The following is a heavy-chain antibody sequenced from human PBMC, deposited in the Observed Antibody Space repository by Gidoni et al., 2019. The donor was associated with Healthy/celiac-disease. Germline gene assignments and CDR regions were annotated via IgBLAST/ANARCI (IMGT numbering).Heavy chain of an antibody. CDR1: GFTFSSYS. CDR2: ISSSSSTI. CDR3: ARDDDLEYYDFWSGYYYARGQRYFDY. V-gene: IGHV3-48*02. D-gene: IGHD3-3*01. Sequence: EVQLVESGGGLVQPGGSLRLSCAASGFTFSSYSMNWVRQAPGKGLEWVSYISSSSSTIYYADSVKGRFTISRDNAKNSLYLQMNSLRDEDTAVYYCARDDDLEYYDFWSGYYYARGQRYFDYWGQGTLVTVSS. J-gene: IGHJ4*02.